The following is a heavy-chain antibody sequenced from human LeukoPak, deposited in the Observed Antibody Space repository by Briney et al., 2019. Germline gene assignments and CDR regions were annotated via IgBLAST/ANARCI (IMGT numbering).Heavy chain of an antibody. J-gene: IGHJ3*02. CDR3: ARVWCSGGSCYSSRGAFDI. Sequence: GASVKVSCKASGYTFTSYDINWVRQATGQGLEWMGWMNPNSGNTGYAQKFQGRVTITRNTSISTAYMELSSLRYEDTAVYYCARVWCSGGSCYSSRGAFDIWGQGTMVTVSS. V-gene: IGHV1-8*03. D-gene: IGHD2-15*01. CDR2: MNPNSGNT. CDR1: GYTFTSYD.